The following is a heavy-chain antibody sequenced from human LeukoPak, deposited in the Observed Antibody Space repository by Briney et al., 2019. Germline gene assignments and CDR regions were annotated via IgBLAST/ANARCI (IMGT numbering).Heavy chain of an antibody. Sequence: SETLSLTCAVYGGSFSGYYWSWIRQPPGKGLEWIGEINHSGSTNYNPSLKGRVTISVDTSKNQFSLKLSSVTAADTAVYYCARRSYNSPFRYWGQGTLVTVSS. CDR2: INHSGST. CDR1: GGSFSGYY. D-gene: IGHD5-24*01. V-gene: IGHV4-34*01. CDR3: ARRSYNSPFRY. J-gene: IGHJ4*02.